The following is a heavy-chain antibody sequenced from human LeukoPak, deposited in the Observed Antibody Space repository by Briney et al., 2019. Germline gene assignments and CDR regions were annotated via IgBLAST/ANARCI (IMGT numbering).Heavy chain of an antibody. CDR1: GFTFGDYA. Sequence: PGGSLRLSCTTSGFTFGDYAMNWVRQAPGKGLEWVGFIRSKAYGGTTEYAASVKGRFSMSRDDSKSIAYLQMNGLKTEDTAVYYCSMRFPPLYWGQGTLVTVSS. CDR3: SMRFPPLY. V-gene: IGHV3-49*04. J-gene: IGHJ4*02. CDR2: IRSKAYGGTT.